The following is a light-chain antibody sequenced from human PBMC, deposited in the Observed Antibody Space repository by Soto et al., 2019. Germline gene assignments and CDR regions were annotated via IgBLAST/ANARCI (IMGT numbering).Light chain of an antibody. CDR3: SSYTSSNTVV. CDR2: DVS. Sequence: QSALTQPASVSGSPGQSITISCTGTSSDVGGYNFVSWYQHHPGTAPKLMIYDVSNRPSGVSYRFSGSKSGNTASLTISGVQPADEADDYCSSYTSSNTVVFGGGTKLTVL. J-gene: IGLJ2*01. V-gene: IGLV2-14*03. CDR1: SSDVGGYNF.